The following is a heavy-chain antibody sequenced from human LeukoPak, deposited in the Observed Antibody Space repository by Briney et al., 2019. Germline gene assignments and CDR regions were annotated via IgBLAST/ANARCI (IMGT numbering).Heavy chain of an antibody. Sequence: SETLSLTCAVSGGSISSSNWWSWVRQPPGKGLEWIGEIYHSGCTNYNPSLKSRVTISVDKSKNQFSLKLSSVTAADTAVYYCARDRLIYGGYYMDVWGKGTTVTISS. CDR3: ARDRLIYGGYYMDV. CDR1: GGSISSSNW. CDR2: IYHSGCT. J-gene: IGHJ6*03. D-gene: IGHD3-16*01. V-gene: IGHV4-4*02.